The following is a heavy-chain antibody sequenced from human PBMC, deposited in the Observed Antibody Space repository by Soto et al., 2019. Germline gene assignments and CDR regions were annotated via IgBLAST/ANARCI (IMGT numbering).Heavy chain of an antibody. CDR2: IHHSESN. CDR1: GVSISSDHW. J-gene: IGHJ4*02. V-gene: IGHV4-4*02. Sequence: QVQLQESGPGLVRPSGTVSLTCAVSGVSISSDHWWSWVRQPPGKALEWIGEIHHSESNNYNPSLKSRVTMSVVPSKDLFSLTLNSVTAADTAFYYCARDQGSHPGDWGQGTLVSVSS. D-gene: IGHD6-13*01. CDR3: ARDQGSHPGD.